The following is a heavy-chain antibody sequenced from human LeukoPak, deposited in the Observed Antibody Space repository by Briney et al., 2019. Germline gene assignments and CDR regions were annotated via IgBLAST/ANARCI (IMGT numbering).Heavy chain of an antibody. Sequence: SETLSLTCTVSGASMSGSPYDWGWIRQAPGKGLEWIGTIKTRGNTFYNLSLKSRFTILLDPSTNQFSLNLNSVTAADTAVYNCARRGGWYCVYWGQGALVSVCS. CDR1: GASMSGSPYD. CDR2: IKTRGNT. D-gene: IGHD6-19*01. J-gene: IGHJ4*02. V-gene: IGHV4-39*07. CDR3: ARRGGWYCVY.